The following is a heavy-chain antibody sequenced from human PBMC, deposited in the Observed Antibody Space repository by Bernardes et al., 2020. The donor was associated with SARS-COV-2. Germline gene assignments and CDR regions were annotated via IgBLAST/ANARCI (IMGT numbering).Heavy chain of an antibody. Sequence: SETLSLTCAVYGGSFSGYYWSWIRQPPGKGLEWIGEINHSGSTNYNPSLKSRVTISVDTSKNQFSLKLSSVTAADTAVYYCARSRPRWYSSSWYNWFDPWGQGTLVTVSS. V-gene: IGHV4-34*01. CDR2: INHSGST. D-gene: IGHD6-13*01. CDR3: ARSRPRWYSSSWYNWFDP. J-gene: IGHJ5*02. CDR1: GGSFSGYY.